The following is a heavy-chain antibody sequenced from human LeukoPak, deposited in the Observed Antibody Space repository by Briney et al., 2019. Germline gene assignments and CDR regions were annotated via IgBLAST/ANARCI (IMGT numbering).Heavy chain of an antibody. Sequence: GGSLRLSCAASGFTFSSYWMAWVRQAPGKGLEWVANMKHDGSEKYYADSVKGRFTISRDNAKSSLYLQVNSLRAEDTALYYCARDNRGLFDYWGQGTLVPVSS. J-gene: IGHJ4*02. D-gene: IGHD2/OR15-2a*01. CDR3: ARDNRGLFDY. CDR2: MKHDGSEK. CDR1: GFTFSSYW. V-gene: IGHV3-7*03.